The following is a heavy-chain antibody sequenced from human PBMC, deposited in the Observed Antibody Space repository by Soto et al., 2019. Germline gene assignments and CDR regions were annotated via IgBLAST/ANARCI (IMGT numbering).Heavy chain of an antibody. J-gene: IGHJ6*02. CDR3: ARAVGWSSSWFIGMDV. Sequence: ASVKVSCKASGYTFTGYYMHWVRQAPGQGLEWMGWINPNSGGTNYAQKFQGRVTMTRDTSISTAYMELSRLRSDDTAVYYCARAVGWSSSWFIGMDVWGQGXTVTVYS. CDR1: GYTFTGYY. V-gene: IGHV1-2*02. D-gene: IGHD6-13*01. CDR2: INPNSGGT.